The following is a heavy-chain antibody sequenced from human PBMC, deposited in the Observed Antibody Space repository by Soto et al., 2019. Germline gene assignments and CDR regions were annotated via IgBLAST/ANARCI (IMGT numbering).Heavy chain of an antibody. Sequence: QVQLQESGPGLVKPSQTLSLTCTVSGGSISSVGYYWSWIRQHPGKGLEWIGYIYYSGSTYYNPSLKSRVTISVDTSKNQFSLKLSSVTAADTAVYCCASDYDFWSGYYSAWGQGTLVTVSS. D-gene: IGHD3-3*01. CDR1: GGSISSVGYY. CDR3: ASDYDFWSGYYSA. J-gene: IGHJ5*02. CDR2: IYYSGST. V-gene: IGHV4-31*03.